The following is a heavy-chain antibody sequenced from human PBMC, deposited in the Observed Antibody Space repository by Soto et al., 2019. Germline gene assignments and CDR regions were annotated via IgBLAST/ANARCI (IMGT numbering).Heavy chain of an antibody. V-gene: IGHV3-23*01. D-gene: IGHD1-1*01. J-gene: IGHJ5*02. CDR1: VFTFSSYA. Sequence: PVGSLRLSCASSVFTFSSYAMSCVRHSPGKWLEWVSAISGSGGSTYYADSVKGRFTISRDNSKNTLYLQMNSLRAEDTAVYYCAKDKLEHKVFWFEPWGQGTLVSVSS. CDR2: ISGSGGST. CDR3: AKDKLEHKVFWFEP.